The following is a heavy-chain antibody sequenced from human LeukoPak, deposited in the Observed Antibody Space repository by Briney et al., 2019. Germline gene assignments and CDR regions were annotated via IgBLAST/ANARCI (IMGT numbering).Heavy chain of an antibody. CDR1: GFTFDDFA. V-gene: IGHV3-9*01. D-gene: IGHD5-12*01. J-gene: IGHJ4*02. CDR3: TKGKKMTVAGLFEY. CDR2: VTWNSGST. Sequence: GGSLRLSCAASGFTFDDFAMHWVRQAPGKGLEWVSSVTWNSGSTGYADSVRGRFTISRDDAKNPLYLQMNSLRAEDTALYYCTKGKKMTVAGLFEYWGQGTLVTVSS.